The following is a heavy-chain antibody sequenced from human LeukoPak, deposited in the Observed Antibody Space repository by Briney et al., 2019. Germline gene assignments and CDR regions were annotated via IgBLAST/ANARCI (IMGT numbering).Heavy chain of an antibody. CDR1: GFTFSSYS. Sequence: GGSLRLSCAASGFTFSSYSMNWVRQAPGKGLEWVSSISGSNSYIYYADSMKGRFTISRDNAKNSLYLQMNSLRAEDTAVYYCARQRGDILTGYYMPRGFDYWGQGTLVTVSS. CDR2: ISGSNSYI. V-gene: IGHV3-21*01. CDR3: ARQRGDILTGYYMPRGFDY. J-gene: IGHJ4*02. D-gene: IGHD3-9*01.